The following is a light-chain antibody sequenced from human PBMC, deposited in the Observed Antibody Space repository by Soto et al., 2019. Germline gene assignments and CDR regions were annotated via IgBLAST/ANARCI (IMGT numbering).Light chain of an antibody. J-gene: IGKJ4*01. CDR1: QSISNW. Sequence: DIQMTQSPSTLSASVGDRVTITCRASQSISNWLAWYQQKPGKAPKLLIYDASSLESGVPSRFSGSGSGTEFTLTISSLQPDDFATYYCQQYNSYSFGGGTKVDI. CDR3: QQYNSYS. CDR2: DAS. V-gene: IGKV1-5*01.